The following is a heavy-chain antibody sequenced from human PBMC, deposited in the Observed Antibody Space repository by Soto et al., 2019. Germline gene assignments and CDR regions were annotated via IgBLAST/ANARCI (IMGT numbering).Heavy chain of an antibody. J-gene: IGHJ4*02. Sequence: QPGGSLRLSCAASGFFFSAYCMSWVRQAPGKGLEWVSGISGNGVSTYYADSVKGRFTISRDNSKNTLYLQMNSLRAEDTAVYYCAKAWDWGHRHFDYWGQGTLVTVSS. CDR3: AKAWDWGHRHFDY. V-gene: IGHV3-23*01. D-gene: IGHD3-16*01. CDR2: ISGNGVST. CDR1: GFFFSAYC.